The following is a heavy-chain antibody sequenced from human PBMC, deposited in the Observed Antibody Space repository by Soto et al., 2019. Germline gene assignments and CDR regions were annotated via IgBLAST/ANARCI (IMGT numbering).Heavy chain of an antibody. V-gene: IGHV3-30*18. CDR1: GFTFSSYG. D-gene: IGHD4-17*01. CDR2: ISYDGSNK. Sequence: QVQLVESGGGAVEPGRSLRLSCAACGFTFSSYGMHWDRQAPGKGLEWVAVISYDGSNKYYADSVKGRFTISRDNYKNTLYLHMNSLRAEDTAVYYCAKDSSPRGDTDSDAFDTWGQGTMVTVAS. J-gene: IGHJ3*02. CDR3: AKDSSPRGDTDSDAFDT.